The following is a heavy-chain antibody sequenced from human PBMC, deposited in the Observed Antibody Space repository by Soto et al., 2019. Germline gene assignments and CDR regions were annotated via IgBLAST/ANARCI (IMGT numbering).Heavy chain of an antibody. CDR3: AHRPSGVAHFDD. V-gene: IGHV2-5*02. CDR2: IYWDDDK. CDR1: GFSLSTSGVG. Sequence: QITLKESGPTLVKPPQTLTLTCTFSGFSLSTSGVGVCWIRQPPGKALEWLALIYWDDDKRYSPSLKSRPTSTKSTAKNQVVLTMTNIDPLDPATYCRAHRPSGVAHFDDWGQGTLVPVSS. D-gene: IGHD3-3*01. J-gene: IGHJ4*02.